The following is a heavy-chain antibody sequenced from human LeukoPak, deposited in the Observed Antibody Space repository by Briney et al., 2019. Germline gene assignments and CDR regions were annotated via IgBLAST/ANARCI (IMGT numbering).Heavy chain of an antibody. CDR1: GGSISSGGYY. V-gene: IGHV4-31*03. CDR2: IYYSGST. J-gene: IGHJ6*03. CDR3: ARVRYCSGGSCYSPYYYYYMDV. Sequence: TLSLTCTVSGGSISSGGYYWSWIRQHPGKGREWIGYIYYSGSTYYNPSLKSRVTISVDTSKNQFSLKLSSVTAADTAVYYCARVRYCSGGSCYSPYYYYYMDVWGKGTTVTVSS. D-gene: IGHD2-15*01.